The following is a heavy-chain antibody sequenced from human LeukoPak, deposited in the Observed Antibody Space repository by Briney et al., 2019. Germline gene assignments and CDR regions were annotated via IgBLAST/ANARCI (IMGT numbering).Heavy chain of an antibody. CDR3: ARDIAVAATDYYYYMDV. Sequence: PSQTLSLTCTVSGGSISRGSYYWSWIRQPAGKGLEWIGRIYTSGSTNYNPSLKSRVTISVDTSKNQFSLKLSSVTAADTAVYYCARDIAVAATDYYYYMDVWGKGTTVTVSS. CDR2: IYTSGST. CDR1: GGSISRGSYY. D-gene: IGHD6-19*01. J-gene: IGHJ6*03. V-gene: IGHV4-61*02.